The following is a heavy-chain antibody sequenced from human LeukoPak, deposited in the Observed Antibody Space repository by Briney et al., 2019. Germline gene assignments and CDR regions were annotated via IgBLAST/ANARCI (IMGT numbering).Heavy chain of an antibody. Sequence: GGSLRLSCAASGFTLSSHSMNWVRQAPGKGLEWVSYISTSSSKIYYADSVKGRFTISRDNAKNSLYLQMSSLRDEDTAVYYCARSDCGGDCYLIDYWGQGTLVTVSS. CDR2: ISTSSSKI. CDR1: GFTLSSHS. J-gene: IGHJ4*02. V-gene: IGHV3-48*02. D-gene: IGHD2-21*02. CDR3: ARSDCGGDCYLIDY.